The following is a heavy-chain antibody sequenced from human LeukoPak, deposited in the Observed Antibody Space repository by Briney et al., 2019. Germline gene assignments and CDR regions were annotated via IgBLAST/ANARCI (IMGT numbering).Heavy chain of an antibody. V-gene: IGHV3-23*01. Sequence: PGGSLRLSCAASGFTFSSYAMSWVRQAPGKGLEWVSAISGSGGSTYYADSVKGRFTISRDNPKNTLYLQMNSLRAEDTAVYYCAKVPPPDDWFADAFDIWGQGTMVTVSS. CDR1: GFTFSSYA. CDR3: AKVPPPDDWFADAFDI. J-gene: IGHJ3*02. CDR2: ISGSGGST. D-gene: IGHD3-9*01.